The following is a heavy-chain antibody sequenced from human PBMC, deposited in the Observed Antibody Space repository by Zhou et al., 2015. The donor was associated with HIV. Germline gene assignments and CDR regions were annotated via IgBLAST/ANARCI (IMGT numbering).Heavy chain of an antibody. D-gene: IGHD6-6*01. J-gene: IGHJ6*03. V-gene: IGHV1-69*01. CDR3: ARDPLASSSRDYYYYMDV. CDR2: IIPIFGTA. Sequence: QVQLVQSGAEVKKPGSSVKVSCKASGGTFSSYAISWVRQAPGQGLEWMGGIIPIFGTANYAQKFQGRVTITADESTSTAYMELSSLRSEDTAVYYCARDPLASSSRDYYYYMDVWGKGTTVTVSS. CDR1: GGTFSSYA.